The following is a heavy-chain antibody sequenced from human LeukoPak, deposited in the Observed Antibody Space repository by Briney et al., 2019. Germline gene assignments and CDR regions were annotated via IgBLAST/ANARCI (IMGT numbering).Heavy chain of an antibody. CDR1: GFTFSSYA. CDR3: AKMGMGYSYGYFDY. Sequence: PGGSLRLSCAASGFTFSSYAMSWVRQAPGKGLEWVSAVSGSGGSTYYADSVKGRFTISRDNSKNTLYLQMNSLRAEDTAVYYCAKMGMGYSYGYFDYWGQGTLVTVSS. D-gene: IGHD5-18*01. CDR2: VSGSGGST. V-gene: IGHV3-23*01. J-gene: IGHJ4*02.